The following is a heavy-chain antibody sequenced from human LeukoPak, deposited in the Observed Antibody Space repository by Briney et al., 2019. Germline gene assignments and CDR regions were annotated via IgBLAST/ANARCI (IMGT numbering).Heavy chain of an antibody. CDR2: INHSGST. Sequence: SETLSLTCAVYGGSFSGYYWSWIRQPPGKGLEWIGEINHSGSTNYNPSLKSRVTISVDTSKNRFSLKLSSVTAADTAVYYCARGRYGGNFYYYYYYGMDVWGQGTTVTVSS. V-gene: IGHV4-34*01. CDR3: ARGRYGGNFYYYYYYGMDV. D-gene: IGHD2-21*02. J-gene: IGHJ6*02. CDR1: GGSFSGYY.